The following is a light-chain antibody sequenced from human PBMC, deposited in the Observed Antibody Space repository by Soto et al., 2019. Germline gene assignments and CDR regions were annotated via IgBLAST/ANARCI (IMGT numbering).Light chain of an antibody. J-gene: IGKJ2*02. V-gene: IGKV3-11*01. Sequence: EIVLTQSPATLSLSPGERATLSCRASQSVGSYLAWYQQKPGQAPSLLIFDASNRATGIPARFSGSGSGTDFTLTISSLEPEDFVVYYCQQRSAWPSTFGQGTKLVIK. CDR2: DAS. CDR1: QSVGSY. CDR3: QQRSAWPST.